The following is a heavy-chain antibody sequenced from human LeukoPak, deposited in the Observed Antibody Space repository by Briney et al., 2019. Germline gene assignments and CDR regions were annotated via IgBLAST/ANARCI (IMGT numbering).Heavy chain of an antibody. CDR1: GFTVSSNY. D-gene: IGHD2-21*01. CDR3: ERYCCGAYYFDY. J-gene: IGHJ4*02. CDR2: IYSGGST. V-gene: IGHV3-66*01. Sequence: GGSLRLSCAASGFTVSSNYMSWVRQAPGKGLELVSVIYSGGSTYYADSVKGRFTIYRDNSKNTLYLKMNSLRAEDTAVYYRERYCCGAYYFDYWGQGTLVTVSS.